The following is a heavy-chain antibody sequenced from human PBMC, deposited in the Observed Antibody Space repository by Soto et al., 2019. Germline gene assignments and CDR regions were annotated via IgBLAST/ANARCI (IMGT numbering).Heavy chain of an antibody. Sequence: QVQLVESGGGVVQPGRSLRLSCAASGFTFSSYGMHWVRQAPGKGLEWGAVIWYDGSNKYYADSVKGRFTISRDNSKNTLYLQMNSLRAEDTAVYYCARDQGGSCYDYWGQGTLVTVSS. D-gene: IGHD2-15*01. CDR2: IWYDGSNK. J-gene: IGHJ4*02. CDR3: ARDQGGSCYDY. V-gene: IGHV3-33*01. CDR1: GFTFSSYG.